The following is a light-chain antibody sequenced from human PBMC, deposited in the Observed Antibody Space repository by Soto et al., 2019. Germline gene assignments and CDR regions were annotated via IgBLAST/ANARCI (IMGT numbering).Light chain of an antibody. CDR2: EGS. Sequence: QSVLTQPASVSGSPGQSITISCTGTSSDVGSYNLVSWYQQHPGKALKLMIYEGSKRPSGVSNRFSGSKSGNTATLTISGLQAEDEAEYYCCSYAGSSTPYVFGTGTKVTVL. CDR3: CSYAGSSTPYV. CDR1: SSDVGSYNL. V-gene: IGLV2-23*01. J-gene: IGLJ1*01.